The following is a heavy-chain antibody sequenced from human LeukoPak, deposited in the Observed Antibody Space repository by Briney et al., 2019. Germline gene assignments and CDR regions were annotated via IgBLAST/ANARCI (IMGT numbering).Heavy chain of an antibody. CDR3: ATHGSGSYSDY. V-gene: IGHV5-51*01. Sequence: GKSLKISCQASGYSFTNYWIGWVRQMPGKGLEWMGIIYPGDSDTRYSPSFQGQVTISADKSISTAYLQWSSLKASDTAIYYCATHGSGSYSDYWGQGTLVTVSS. D-gene: IGHD3-10*01. CDR1: GYSFTNYW. CDR2: IYPGDSDT. J-gene: IGHJ4*02.